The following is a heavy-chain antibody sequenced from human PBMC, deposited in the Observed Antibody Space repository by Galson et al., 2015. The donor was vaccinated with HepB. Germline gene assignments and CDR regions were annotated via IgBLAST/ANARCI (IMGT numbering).Heavy chain of an antibody. CDR1: GFTFSSYA. D-gene: IGHD3-10*01. CDR3: AKDRTGILWFGEF. CDR2: ISGSGGST. V-gene: IGHV3-23*01. J-gene: IGHJ4*02. Sequence: SLRLSCAASGFTFSSYAMSWVRQAPGKGLEWVSAISGSGGSTYYADSVKGRFTISRDNSKNTLYLQMNSLKAEDTAVYYCAKDRTGILWFGEFWGQGTLVTVSS.